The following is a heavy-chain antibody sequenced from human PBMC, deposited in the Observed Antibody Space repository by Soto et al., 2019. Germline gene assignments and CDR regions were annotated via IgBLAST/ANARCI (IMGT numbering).Heavy chain of an antibody. CDR3: ARSSLTEYDLSLWV. V-gene: IGHV3-33*01. CDR1: GFTFSSYG. Sequence: GGSLRLSCAASGFTFSSYGMHWVRQAPGKGLEWVAVIWYDGSNKYYADSVKGRFTISRDNSKNTLYLQMNSLRAEDTAVYYCARSSLTEYDLSLWVWGQGTMVTVSS. D-gene: IGHD3-3*01. CDR2: IWYDGSNK. J-gene: IGHJ3*01.